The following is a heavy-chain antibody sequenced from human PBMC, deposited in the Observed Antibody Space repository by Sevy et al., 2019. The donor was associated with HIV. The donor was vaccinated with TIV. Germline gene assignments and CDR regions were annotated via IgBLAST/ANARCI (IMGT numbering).Heavy chain of an antibody. Sequence: SETLSLTCTVSGGSISSYYWSWIRQPAGKGLEWIGRIYTSGSTNYNPSLKSRVTMSVDTSKNQFSLKLSSVTAADTAVYYCARESVIAVNYYYYGMDVWGQGTTVTVS. V-gene: IGHV4-4*07. D-gene: IGHD6-19*01. J-gene: IGHJ6*02. CDR1: GGSISSYY. CDR2: IYTSGST. CDR3: ARESVIAVNYYYYGMDV.